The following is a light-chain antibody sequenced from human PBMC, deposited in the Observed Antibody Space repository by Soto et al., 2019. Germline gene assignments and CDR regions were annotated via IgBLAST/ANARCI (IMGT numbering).Light chain of an antibody. CDR2: EVT. V-gene: IGLV2-14*01. J-gene: IGLJ1*01. CDR3: SSHLSSSTRYV. Sequence: QSALTQPASVSGSPGQSITISCTGTSSDVGGYKSVSWYQQHPDKAPKLMIYEVTNRPSGVSNRFSGSKSGNTASLTISGLRSEDEADYYCSSHLSSSTRYVFGTGTKVTVL. CDR1: SSDVGGYKS.